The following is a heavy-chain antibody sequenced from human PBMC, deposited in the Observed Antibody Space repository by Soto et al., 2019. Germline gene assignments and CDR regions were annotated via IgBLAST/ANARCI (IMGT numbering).Heavy chain of an antibody. D-gene: IGHD2-2*01. CDR1: GFTFSSYG. J-gene: IGHJ4*02. Sequence: QVQLVESGGGVVQPGRSLRLSCAASGFTFSSYGMHWVRQAPGKGLEWVAVIWYDGRNKYYAVSVKGRFTISRDNSKNTLYLQMNSLRAEDTAVYYCARSDRRCSPNCVEVADYWGQGTLVTVSS. V-gene: IGHV3-33*01. CDR3: ARSDRRCSPNCVEVADY. CDR2: IWYDGRNK.